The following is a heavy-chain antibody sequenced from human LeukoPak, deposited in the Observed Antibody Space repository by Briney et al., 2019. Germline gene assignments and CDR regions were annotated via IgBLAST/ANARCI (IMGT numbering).Heavy chain of an antibody. D-gene: IGHD1-26*01. J-gene: IGHJ4*02. V-gene: IGHV3-23*01. CDR1: GFTFSSYD. CDR3: AKDAHSGTYFDY. Sequence: GGSLGLSCAASGFTFSSYDMSWVRQAPGKGLEWVSAISGSGGSTYYADSVKGRFTISRDNSKNTLYLQMNSLRAEDTAVYYCAKDAHSGTYFDYWGKGTLVTVSS. CDR2: ISGSGGST.